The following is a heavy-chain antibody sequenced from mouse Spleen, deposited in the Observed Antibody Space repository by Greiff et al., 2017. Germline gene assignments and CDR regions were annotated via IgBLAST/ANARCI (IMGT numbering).Heavy chain of an antibody. V-gene: IGHV5-9*04. Sequence: EVKLVESGGGLVKLGGSLKLSCAASGFTFSSYAMSWVRQTPEKRLEWVATISSGGGNTYYPDSVKGRFTISRDNAKNTLYLQMSSLKSEDTAMYYCARQEAPFDYWGQGTTLTVSS. CDR1: GFTFSSYA. CDR2: ISSGGGNT. CDR3: ARQEAPFDY. J-gene: IGHJ2*01.